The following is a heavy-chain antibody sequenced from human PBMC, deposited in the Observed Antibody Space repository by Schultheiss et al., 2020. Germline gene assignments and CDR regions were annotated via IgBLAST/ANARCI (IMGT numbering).Heavy chain of an antibody. D-gene: IGHD2-2*01. CDR3: ARGTRGVYCSSTSCYAFDI. CDR2: INHSGST. CDR1: GGSFSGYY. J-gene: IGHJ3*02. Sequence: SQTLSLTCAVYGGSFSGYYWSWIRQPPGKGLEWIGEINHSGSTNYNPSLKSRVTISVDTSKNQFSLKLSSVTAADTAVYYCARGTRGVYCSSTSCYAFDIWGQGTMVTFSS. V-gene: IGHV4-34*01.